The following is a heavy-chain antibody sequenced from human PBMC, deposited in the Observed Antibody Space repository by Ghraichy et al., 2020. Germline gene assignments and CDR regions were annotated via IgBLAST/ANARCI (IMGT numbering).Heavy chain of an antibody. CDR3: ARDGRITIFGGEYYFDY. Sequence: GESLNISCAASGFTFSSYDMHWVRQATGKGLEWVSAIGTAGDPYYPGSVKGRFTISRENAKNSLYLQMNSLRAGDTAVYYCARDGRITIFGGEYYFDYWGQGTLVTVSS. CDR1: GFTFSSYD. D-gene: IGHD3-3*01. J-gene: IGHJ4*02. V-gene: IGHV3-13*05. CDR2: IGTAGDP.